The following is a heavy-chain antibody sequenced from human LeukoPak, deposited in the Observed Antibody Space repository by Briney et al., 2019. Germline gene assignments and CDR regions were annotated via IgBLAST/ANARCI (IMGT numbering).Heavy chain of an antibody. CDR1: EFTFSSYS. Sequence: PGGSLRLSCAASEFTFSSYSMNWVRQAPGKGLEWVSYISSSSSTIYYADSVKGRFTISRDNAKNSLYLQMNSLRDEDTAVYYCARDRHDIVVVVAAKYYYYYGMDVWGQGTTVTVSS. CDR3: ARDRHDIVVVVAAKYYYYYGMDV. J-gene: IGHJ6*02. D-gene: IGHD2-15*01. CDR2: ISSSSSTI. V-gene: IGHV3-48*02.